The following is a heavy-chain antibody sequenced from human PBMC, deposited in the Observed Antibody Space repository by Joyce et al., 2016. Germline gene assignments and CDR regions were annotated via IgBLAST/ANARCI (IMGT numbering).Heavy chain of an antibody. CDR1: AYSFTNNW. D-gene: IGHD5-24*01. J-gene: IGHJ4*02. V-gene: IGHV5-51*01. CDR3: VRLVDAYNYGALSDY. Sequence: EVQLVQSGAEVKKPGESLKISCKASAYSFTNNWIAWVRQVPGKGLEWMGMINPADSDTRYRPSFQGQVTISTDKSISTASLQWSSLQASDTAMYYCVRLVDAYNYGALSDYWGQGTLVTVSS. CDR2: INPADSDT.